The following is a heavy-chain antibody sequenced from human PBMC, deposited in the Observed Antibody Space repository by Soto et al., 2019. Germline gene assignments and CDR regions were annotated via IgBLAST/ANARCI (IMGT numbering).Heavy chain of an antibody. CDR2: ITRDSNHI. Sequence: EVQLVESGGGLVKPGGSLRLSCTASGFTFTAYTINWVRQAPGKGLEWVASITRDSNHIYFADSVKGRFTLSRDNAKNSVYLQMNSLRAEDTAIYFCARPFIVRSTTLGYWGQGTLVTVSS. CDR1: GFTFTAYT. V-gene: IGHV3-21*01. J-gene: IGHJ4*02. D-gene: IGHD1-26*01. CDR3: ARPFIVRSTTLGY.